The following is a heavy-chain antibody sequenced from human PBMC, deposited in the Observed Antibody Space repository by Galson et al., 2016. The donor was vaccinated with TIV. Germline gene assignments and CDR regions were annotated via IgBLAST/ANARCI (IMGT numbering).Heavy chain of an antibody. CDR1: GASISTSSNY. CDR3: AKITNTIGTYYFDY. V-gene: IGHV4-39*07. Sequence: SETLSPTCSVSGASISTSSNYWVWIRQPPGKGLEWIGTIFYTGTTYYNPSLKSRVTISVDKSKNQFSLKLSSVIAADTAVYYCAKITNTIGTYYFDYWGQGTLVTVSS. CDR2: IFYTGTT. J-gene: IGHJ4*02. D-gene: IGHD3-3*01.